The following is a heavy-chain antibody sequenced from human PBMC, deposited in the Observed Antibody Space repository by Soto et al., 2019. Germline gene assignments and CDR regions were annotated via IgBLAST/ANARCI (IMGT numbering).Heavy chain of an antibody. CDR3: VRELGLAY. CDR2: LSSSGEKT. D-gene: IGHD7-27*01. CDR1: GLNFAGYA. J-gene: IGHJ4*02. V-gene: IGHV3-23*01. Sequence: LRLSCEASGLNFAGYAMSWVRQAPGKGLDWFSSLSSSGEKTYYVDSVKGRFTITRDNGQNSLSLQINSLRVEDTAVYYCVRELGLAYWGQGALVTVSS.